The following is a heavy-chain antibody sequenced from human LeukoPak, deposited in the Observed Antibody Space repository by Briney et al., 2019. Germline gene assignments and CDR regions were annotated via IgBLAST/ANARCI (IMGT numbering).Heavy chain of an antibody. CDR3: ARPTAMVPRNNL. CDR2: ISYDGSNK. Sequence: GRSLRLSCAASGFTFSSYAMHWVRQAPGKGLEWVVVISYDGSNKYYADSVKGRFTISRDNSKNTLYLQMNSLRAEDTAVYYCARPTAMVPRNNLWGQGTLVTVSS. J-gene: IGHJ5*02. CDR1: GFTFSSYA. V-gene: IGHV3-30-3*01. D-gene: IGHD5-18*01.